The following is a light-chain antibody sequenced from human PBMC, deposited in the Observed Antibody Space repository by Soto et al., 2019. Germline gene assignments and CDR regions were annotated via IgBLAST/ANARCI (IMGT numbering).Light chain of an antibody. J-gene: IGLJ7*01. Sequence: QSVLTQPPSTSGTHGQKVTITCSGSSSNIGSHTVNWYQQLPGTAPKLLIFTNDQRPSGVPDRFSGSKSGTSASLAISGLQSEDEADYYCATWDDNLNGPVFGGGTQLTVL. CDR1: SSNIGSHT. CDR3: ATWDDNLNGPV. CDR2: TND. V-gene: IGLV1-44*01.